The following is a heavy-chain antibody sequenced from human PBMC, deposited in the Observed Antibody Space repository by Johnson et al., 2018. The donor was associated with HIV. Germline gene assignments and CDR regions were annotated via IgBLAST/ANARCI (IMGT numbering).Heavy chain of an antibody. V-gene: IGHV3-53*01. Sequence: VQLVESGGGLIQPGGSLRLSCAASGFTVSSNYMSWVRQAPGKGLEWVSIIYSGGSTYYADSVKCRFTTSRDNSKNTLYLQMNSLRAEDTAVYYCARVSNPQYCSSTSCSGWDGAFDIWGQGTMVTVSS. D-gene: IGHD2-2*01. CDR2: IYSGGST. CDR1: GFTVSSNY. CDR3: ARVSNPQYCSSTSCSGWDGAFDI. J-gene: IGHJ3*02.